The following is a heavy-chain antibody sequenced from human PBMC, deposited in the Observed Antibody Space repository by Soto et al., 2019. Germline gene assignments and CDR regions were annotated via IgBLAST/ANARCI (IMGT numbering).Heavy chain of an antibody. CDR3: ARANRPVANWFDP. V-gene: IGHV1-46*01. Sequence: EASVKVSCKASGGTFSSYTISWVRQAPGQGLEWMGIINPSGGSTSYAQKFQGRVTMTRDTSTSTVYMELSSLRSEDTAVYYCARANRPVANWFDPWGQGTLVTVSS. CDR2: INPSGGST. D-gene: IGHD2-15*01. J-gene: IGHJ5*02. CDR1: GGTFSSYT.